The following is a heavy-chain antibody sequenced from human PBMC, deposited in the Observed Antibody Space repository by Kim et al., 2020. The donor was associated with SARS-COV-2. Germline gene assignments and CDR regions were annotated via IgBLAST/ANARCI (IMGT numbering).Heavy chain of an antibody. J-gene: IGHJ4*02. D-gene: IGHD1-1*01. CDR3: ARDVEMGTTTFDY. CDR2: INPNSGGT. CDR1: GYTFTGYY. Sequence: ASVKVSCKASGYTFTGYYMHWVRQAPGQGLEWMGRINPNSGGTNYAQKFQGRVTMXRDTSISTAYMELSRLRSDDTAVYYCARDVEMGTTTFDYWGQGTLVTVSS. V-gene: IGHV1-2*06.